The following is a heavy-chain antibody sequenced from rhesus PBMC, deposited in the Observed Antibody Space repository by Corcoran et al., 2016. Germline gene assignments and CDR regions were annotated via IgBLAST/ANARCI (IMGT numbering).Heavy chain of an antibody. D-gene: IGHD3-3*01. CDR3: ARDYNFGTGYYTGDAFDF. CDR1: GGSISSNY. Sequence: QLQLQESGPGLVKPSETLSLTRAVSGGSISSNYWSWIRQPPGKGLEWIGRISGSGGRTDYNPSPNGRVTISTDTAKNQVSLKRSSVTAADTAVYYCARDYNFGTGYYTGDAFDFWGQGLRVTVSS. J-gene: IGHJ3*01. V-gene: IGHV4-173*01. CDR2: ISGSGGRT.